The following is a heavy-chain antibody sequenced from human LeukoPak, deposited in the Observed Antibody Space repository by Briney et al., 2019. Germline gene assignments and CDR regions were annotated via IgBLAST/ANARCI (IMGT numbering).Heavy chain of an antibody. CDR3: ATAYGSRTDFYY. CDR2: INPNSGGT. J-gene: IGHJ4*02. Sequence: GASVKVTRKSSGYTFIGYYMHGVRQPPGHGLEWMGWINPNSGGTNYAQKFQGRVTITRDTSISTAYMELSRLKSDDTAVYYWATAYGSRTDFYYWGQGTLVTVSS. V-gene: IGHV1-2*02. CDR1: GYTFIGYY. D-gene: IGHD3-10*01.